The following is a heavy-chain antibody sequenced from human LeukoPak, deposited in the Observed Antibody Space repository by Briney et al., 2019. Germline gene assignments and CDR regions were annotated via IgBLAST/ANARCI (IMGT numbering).Heavy chain of an antibody. CDR2: IYTGGST. V-gene: IGHV4-4*07. D-gene: IGHD3-22*01. CDR1: GGSISTYY. Sequence: SETLSLTCTVSGGSISTYYWSCVRQPAGKGLERIGRIYTGGSTNYNPSLKSRVTMSVDTSKNQFSLKLSSVTAADTAVYYCARGNYYDSRNAFDIWGQGTMVTVSS. CDR3: ARGNYYDSRNAFDI. J-gene: IGHJ3*02.